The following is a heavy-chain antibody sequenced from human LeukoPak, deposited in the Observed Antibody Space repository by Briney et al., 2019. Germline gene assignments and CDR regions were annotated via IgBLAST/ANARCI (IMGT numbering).Heavy chain of an antibody. V-gene: IGHV1-18*01. D-gene: IGHD6-19*01. CDR1: GYTFTSYG. CDR3: ARGIAVAGPYYFDY. CDR2: ISAYNGNT. J-gene: IGHJ4*02. Sequence: ASVKVSCKASGYTFTSYGISWVRQAPGQGLEWMGWISAYNGNTNYAQKLQGRVAMTTDTSTSTAYMELRSLRSDDTAVYYCARGIAVAGPYYFDYWGQGTLVTVSS.